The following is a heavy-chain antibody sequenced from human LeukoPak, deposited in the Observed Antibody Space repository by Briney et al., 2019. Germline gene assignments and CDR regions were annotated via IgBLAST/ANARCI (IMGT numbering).Heavy chain of an antibody. V-gene: IGHV1-69*01. Sequence: SVKVSXKASGGTFSSYTISWVRQAPGQGLEWMGGIIPIFGTASYAQKFQGRVTITADESTSTAYMELSSLRSEDTAVYYCARQGYCTNGVCYSWFDPWGQGTLVTVSS. CDR3: ARQGYCTNGVCYSWFDP. CDR1: GGTFSSYT. J-gene: IGHJ5*02. D-gene: IGHD2-8*01. CDR2: IIPIFGTA.